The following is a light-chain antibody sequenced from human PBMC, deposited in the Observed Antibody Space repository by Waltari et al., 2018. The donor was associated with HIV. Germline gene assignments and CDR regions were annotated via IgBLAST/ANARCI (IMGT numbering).Light chain of an antibody. V-gene: IGLV3-25*03. CDR2: TDT. CDR1: VLPKQS. Sequence: SFELTQPPSVSVSPGQTAKITCSADVLPKQSTYWFQLKPGQAPLLLIYTDTERPSGIPARFSGSSSGTTVTLTITGVQAEDEADYFCQSADTNYVLFGGGTKLTVL. CDR3: QSADTNYVL. J-gene: IGLJ2*01.